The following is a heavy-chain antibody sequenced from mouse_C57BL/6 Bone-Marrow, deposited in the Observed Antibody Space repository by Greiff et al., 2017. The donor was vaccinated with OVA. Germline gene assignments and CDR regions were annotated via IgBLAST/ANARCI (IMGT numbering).Heavy chain of an antibody. Sequence: EVQRVESGGGLVQPGGSMKLSCAASGFTFSDAWMDWVRQSPEKGLEWVAEIRNKANNHATYYAESVKGRFTISRDDSKSSVYLQMNSLRAEDTGIYYCTSYYYYGSSFWYFDVWGTGTTVTVSS. V-gene: IGHV6-6*01. CDR2: IRNKANNHAT. D-gene: IGHD1-1*01. CDR1: GFTFSDAW. CDR3: TSYYYYGSSFWYFDV. J-gene: IGHJ1*03.